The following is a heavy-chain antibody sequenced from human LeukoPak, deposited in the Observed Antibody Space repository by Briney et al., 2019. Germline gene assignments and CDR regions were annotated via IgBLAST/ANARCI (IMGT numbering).Heavy chain of an antibody. J-gene: IGHJ4*02. CDR2: IRSDGSII. CDR1: GFTFSRYG. D-gene: IGHD3-16*01. CDR3: AKDTPLCYFDY. V-gene: IGHV3-30*02. Sequence: GRSLRLSCAASGFTFSRYGMQWVRQAPGKGLEWVAFIRSDGSIIYNADSVKGRFTISRDNSKNTLYLQMNSLRADDTAVYYCAKDTPLCYFDYWGQGTLVTVSS.